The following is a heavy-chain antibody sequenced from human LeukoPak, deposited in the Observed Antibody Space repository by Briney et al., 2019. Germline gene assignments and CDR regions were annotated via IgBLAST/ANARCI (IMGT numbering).Heavy chain of an antibody. D-gene: IGHD4-17*01. CDR2: IYYSGST. Sequence: SETLSLTCTVSGGSISSSSYYWGWIRQPPGRGLEWIGSIYYSGSTYYNPSLKSRVTISVDTSKNQFSLKLSSVTAADTAVYYCARDSARGGYGDDYFDSWGQGILVTVSS. V-gene: IGHV4-39*07. CDR3: ARDSARGGYGDDYFDS. J-gene: IGHJ4*02. CDR1: GGSISSSSYY.